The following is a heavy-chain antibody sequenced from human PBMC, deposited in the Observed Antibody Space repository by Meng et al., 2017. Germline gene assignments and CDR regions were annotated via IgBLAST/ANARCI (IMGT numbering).Heavy chain of an antibody. Sequence: VKVVQSGAEVKKAGSSGKVPCKASGGTFRSYAISWVRQAPGQGLEWMGGIIPIFGTANYAQKSQGRVTITADESTSTAYMELSSLRSEDTAVYYCARDDYSNYLPFDYWGQGTLVTVFS. CDR1: GGTFRSYA. CDR2: IIPIFGTA. CDR3: ARDDYSNYLPFDY. D-gene: IGHD4-11*01. J-gene: IGHJ4*02. V-gene: IGHV1-69*12.